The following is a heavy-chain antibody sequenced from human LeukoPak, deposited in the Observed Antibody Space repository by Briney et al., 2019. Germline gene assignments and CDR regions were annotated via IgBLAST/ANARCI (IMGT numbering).Heavy chain of an antibody. CDR1: GGSFSGYY. CDR3: ARRNFDWSTAINWFDP. J-gene: IGHJ5*02. CDR2: INHSGST. V-gene: IGHV4-34*01. Sequence: KSSETLSLTCAVYGGSFSGYYWSWIRQPPGKGLEWLGEINHSGSTNYNPSLKSRVTISVDTSKNQFSLKLSSVTAADTAVYYCARRNFDWSTAINWFDPWGQGTLVTVSS. D-gene: IGHD3-9*01.